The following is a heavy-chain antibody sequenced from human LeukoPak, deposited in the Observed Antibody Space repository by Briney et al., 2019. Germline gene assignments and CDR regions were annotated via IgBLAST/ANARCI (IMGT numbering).Heavy chain of an antibody. D-gene: IGHD1-26*01. V-gene: IGHV3-21*01. CDR1: GFTFSSHS. CDR3: AREVGATTGSLYYYYMDV. CDR2: ISSSSSYI. J-gene: IGHJ6*03. Sequence: PGGSPRLSCAASGFTFSSHSMNWVRQAPGKGLEWVSSISSSSSYIYYADSVKGRFTISRDNAKNSLYLQMNSLRAEDTAVYYCAREVGATTGSLYYYYMDVWGKGTTVTISS.